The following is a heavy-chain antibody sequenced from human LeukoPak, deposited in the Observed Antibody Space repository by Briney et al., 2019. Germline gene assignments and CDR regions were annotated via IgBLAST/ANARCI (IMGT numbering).Heavy chain of an antibody. CDR3: ARLRGYYGSGSYYKVLYYFHY. CDR1: GGSISSYY. CDR2: INHSGST. V-gene: IGHV4-34*01. J-gene: IGHJ4*02. Sequence: SETLSLTCTVSGGSISSYYWSWIRQPPGKGLEWIGEINHSGSTNYNPPLKSRVTISVDTSKNQFSLKLSSVTAADTAVYYCARLRGYYGSGSYYKVLYYFHYWGQGTLSPSPQ. D-gene: IGHD3-10*01.